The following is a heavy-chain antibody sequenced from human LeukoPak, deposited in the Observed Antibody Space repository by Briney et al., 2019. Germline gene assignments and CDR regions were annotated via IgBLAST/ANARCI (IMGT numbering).Heavy chain of an antibody. Sequence: SETLSLTCTVSGGSISSGSYFWSWIRQPAGKGLEWIGRIYTSGSTNYNPSLKSRVTISVDTSKNQFSLKLSSVTAADTAVYYCARNTPDYYDSSGYYFDYWGQGTLVTVSS. CDR3: ARNTPDYYDSSGYYFDY. CDR2: IYTSGST. D-gene: IGHD3-22*01. J-gene: IGHJ4*02. V-gene: IGHV4-61*02. CDR1: GGSISSGSYF.